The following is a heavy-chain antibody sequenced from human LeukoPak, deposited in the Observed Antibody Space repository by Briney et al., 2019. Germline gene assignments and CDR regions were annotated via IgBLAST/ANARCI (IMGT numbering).Heavy chain of an antibody. V-gene: IGHV1-46*01. CDR1: GYTFTGYY. J-gene: IGHJ6*03. Sequence: ASVKVSCKASGYTFTGYYMHWVRQAPGQGLEWMGIINPSGGSTSYAQKFQGRVTMTRDMSTSTVYMELSSLRPEDTAVYYCARDLDSGSHLNYYYYYMDVWGKGTTVTVSS. D-gene: IGHD1-26*01. CDR3: ARDLDSGSHLNYYYYYMDV. CDR2: INPSGGST.